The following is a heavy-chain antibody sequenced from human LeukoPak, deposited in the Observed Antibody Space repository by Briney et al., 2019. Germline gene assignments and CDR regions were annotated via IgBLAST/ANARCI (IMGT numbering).Heavy chain of an antibody. CDR2: IYYSGST. CDR3: ASRSLFYDSSGYYW. D-gene: IGHD3-22*01. V-gene: IGHV4-39*01. Sequence: PSETLSLTCTVSGGSVSRSSYYWGWIRQPPGKGLEWIGSIYYSGSTYHSPSLKSRVTISVDTSKNQFSLKMRSVTAADTAVYCCASRSLFYDSSGYYWWGQGTLVTVSS. CDR1: GGSVSRSSYY. J-gene: IGHJ4*02.